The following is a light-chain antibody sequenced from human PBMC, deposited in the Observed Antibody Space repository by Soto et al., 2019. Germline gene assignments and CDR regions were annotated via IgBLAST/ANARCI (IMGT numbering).Light chain of an antibody. V-gene: IGLV2-23*02. CDR1: SSDVGSYDL. CDR2: EVA. CDR3: CSYTSTNTLV. Sequence: QSALTQPASVSGSPGQSITISCTGTSSDVGSYDLVSWYQQRPGRAPRLMIFEVAKRPSGISTRFSGSKSGNTASLTISRLQAVDEADYFCCSYTSTNTLVFGGGTKLTVL. J-gene: IGLJ2*01.